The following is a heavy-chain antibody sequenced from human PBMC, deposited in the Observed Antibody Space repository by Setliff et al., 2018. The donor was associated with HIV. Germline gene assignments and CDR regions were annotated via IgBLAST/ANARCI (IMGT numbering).Heavy chain of an antibody. V-gene: IGHV4-39*01. CDR2: LYFSGRT. CDR1: GGSIGSTSFY. D-gene: IGHD5-18*01. J-gene: IGHJ6*03. CDR3: VRHTRDTSLAHYYYYIDV. Sequence: SETLSLTCIVSGGSIGSTSFYGGWIRQPPGKGLEWIGTLYFSGRTYYSPSLKSRVAMSVDKSKNQFSLNVNSVTAPDTAVYYCVRHTRDTSLAHYYYYIDVWGKGTTVTVSS.